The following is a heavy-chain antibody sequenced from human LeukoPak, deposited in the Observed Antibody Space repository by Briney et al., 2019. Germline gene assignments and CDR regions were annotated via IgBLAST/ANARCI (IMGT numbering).Heavy chain of an antibody. CDR2: INHSGST. CDR3: ARVDIVLMVYAYPHYYYMDV. Sequence: PSETLSLTCAVYGGSFSGYYWSWIRQPPGKGLEWIGEINHSGSTNYNPSLKSRVTISVDTSKNQFSLKLSSVTAADTAVYYCARVDIVLMVYAYPHYYYMDVWGKGTTVTVSS. CDR1: GGSFSGYY. V-gene: IGHV4-34*01. D-gene: IGHD2-8*01. J-gene: IGHJ6*03.